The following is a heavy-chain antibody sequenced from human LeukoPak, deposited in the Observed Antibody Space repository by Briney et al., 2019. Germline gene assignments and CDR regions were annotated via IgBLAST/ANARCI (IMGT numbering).Heavy chain of an antibody. Sequence: SETLSLTCTVSGGSISSYYWSWIRQPPGKGLEWIGYIYYSGSTYYNPSLKSRVTISVDTSKNQFSLKLSSVTAADTAVYYCARDNPVVTQAFDIWGQGTMVTVSS. D-gene: IGHD4-23*01. CDR2: IYYSGST. CDR3: ARDNPVVTQAFDI. V-gene: IGHV4-59*12. CDR1: GGSISSYY. J-gene: IGHJ3*02.